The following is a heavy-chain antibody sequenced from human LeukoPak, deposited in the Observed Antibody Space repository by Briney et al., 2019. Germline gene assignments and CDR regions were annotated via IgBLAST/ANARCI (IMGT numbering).Heavy chain of an antibody. D-gene: IGHD5-18*01. J-gene: IGHJ6*03. CDR2: IKQDGSEK. Sequence: GGSLRLSCTASGFTFITYWMSWVRQAPGKGLEWVANIKQDGSEKYYVDSVKGRFTISRDNSKNTLYLQMNSLRAEDTAVYYCAKGYNYGFGHNVGDYYYYMDVWGKGTTVTVSS. CDR1: GFTFITYW. CDR3: AKGYNYGFGHNVGDYYYYMDV. V-gene: IGHV3-7*03.